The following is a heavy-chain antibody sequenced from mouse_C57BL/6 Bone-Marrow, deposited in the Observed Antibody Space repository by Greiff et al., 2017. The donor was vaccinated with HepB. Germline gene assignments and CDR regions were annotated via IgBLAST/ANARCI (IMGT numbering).Heavy chain of an antibody. V-gene: IGHV2-2*01. CDR3: ARNGDYDYDYAMDY. D-gene: IGHD2-4*01. J-gene: IGHJ4*01. Sequence: VKVVESGPGLVQPSQSLSITCTVSGFSLTSYGVHWVRQSPGKGLEWLGVIWSGGSTDYNAAFISRLSISKDNSKSQVFFKMNSLQADDTAIYYCARNGDYDYDYAMDYWGQGTSVTVSS. CDR2: IWSGGST. CDR1: GFSLTSYG.